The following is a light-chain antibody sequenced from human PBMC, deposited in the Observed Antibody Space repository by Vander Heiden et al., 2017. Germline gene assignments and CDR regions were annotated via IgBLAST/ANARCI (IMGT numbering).Light chain of an antibody. CDR2: GAS. CDR1: QSVSNNY. V-gene: IGKV3D-20*01. CDR3: LRYCNTPLT. J-gene: IGKJ4*01. Sequence: EIVLTQSPDTLSLSPGERATLACGASQSVSNNYLAWYQQKAGLAPRLLIYGASSRATGIPDRFSGSGSGTDFTLTISRVEPEDFAVYYCLRYCNTPLTFGGGTKVEIK.